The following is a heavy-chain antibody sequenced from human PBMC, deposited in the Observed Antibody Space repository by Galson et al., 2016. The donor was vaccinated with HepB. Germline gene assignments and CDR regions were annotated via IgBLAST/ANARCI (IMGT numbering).Heavy chain of an antibody. CDR3: AKDEEYYFDY. V-gene: IGHV3-30*18. Sequence: SLRLSCAASGFIFTNYWMHWVRQAPGKGLEWVAVISYDGSNKYYADSVKGRFTTSRDNSKNTLYLQMNSLRAEDTAVYYCAKDEEYYFDYWGQGTLVTVSS. J-gene: IGHJ4*02. CDR1: GFIFTNYW. CDR2: ISYDGSNK. D-gene: IGHD3-10*01.